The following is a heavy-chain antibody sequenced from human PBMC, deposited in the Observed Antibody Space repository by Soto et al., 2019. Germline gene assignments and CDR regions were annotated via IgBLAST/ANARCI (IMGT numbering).Heavy chain of an antibody. CDR2: IYYSGST. CDR3: ARPRGYATNYFAY. Sequence: QLQLQESGPGLVKPSETLSLTCTVSGGSISSSSYSWGWIRQPPGKGLEWIGSIYYSGSTYYNPSLKSRVTISVDTSKNQFSLKLSSVTAADTAVYYCARPRGYATNYFAYWGQGTLVTVSS. V-gene: IGHV4-39*01. D-gene: IGHD2-2*01. J-gene: IGHJ4*02. CDR1: GGSISSSSYS.